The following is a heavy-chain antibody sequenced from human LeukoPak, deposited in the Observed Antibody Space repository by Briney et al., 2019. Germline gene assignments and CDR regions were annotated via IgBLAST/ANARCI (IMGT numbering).Heavy chain of an antibody. Sequence: PGGSLRLSCAASGFTFSSYSMNWVRQAPGKGLEWVSSISSSSSYIYYADSVKGRFTISRDNAKNSLYLQMNSLRAEDTAVYYCARDRGASSTSCYDYWGQGTLVTVSS. CDR3: ARDRGASSTSCYDY. CDR1: GFTFSSYS. CDR2: ISSSSSYI. V-gene: IGHV3-21*01. D-gene: IGHD2-2*01. J-gene: IGHJ4*02.